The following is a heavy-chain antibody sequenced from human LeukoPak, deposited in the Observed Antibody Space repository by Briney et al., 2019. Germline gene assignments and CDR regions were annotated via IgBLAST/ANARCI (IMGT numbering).Heavy chain of an antibody. CDR1: GFPFSIYA. CDR2: IIGSDGNT. V-gene: IGHV3-23*01. D-gene: IGHD3-22*01. CDR3: AYPPVITYYYGMDV. Sequence: GGSLRLSCAASGFPFSIYAMSWVRRAPGKGLEWVSSIIGSDGNTYYADAVKGRFTISRDNSKTTLYLQMNSLRAEDTAVYDCAYPPVITYYYGMDVWGQGTTVTVSS. J-gene: IGHJ6*02.